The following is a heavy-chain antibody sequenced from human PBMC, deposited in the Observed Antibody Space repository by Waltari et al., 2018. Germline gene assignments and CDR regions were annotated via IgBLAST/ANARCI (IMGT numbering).Heavy chain of an antibody. CDR3: ANARYVSGWFVFGH. CDR2: MRDSGDSS. V-gene: IGHV3-23*04. J-gene: IGHJ4*02. Sequence: EVQLVESGGGLVQPGGSLRLSCAASGFTFSTYTMSWVRQAPGKGVEWVSSMRDSGDSSRYADAGKGRFTISRDNSKNTVFLQMNGLRDEETAVYYCANARYVSGWFVFGHWGLGTQVTVSS. D-gene: IGHD6-19*01. CDR1: GFTFSTYT.